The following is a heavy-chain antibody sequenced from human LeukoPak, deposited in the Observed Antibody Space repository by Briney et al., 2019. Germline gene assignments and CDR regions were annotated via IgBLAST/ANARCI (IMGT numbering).Heavy chain of an antibody. CDR2: IIPMFGPA. CDR1: GYTFTGYH. D-gene: IGHD3-22*01. CDR3: ALDLTGIYDSSGSAY. Sequence: ASVKVSCKASGYTFTGYHIHWVRQAPGQGLEWMGGIIPMFGPANYAQKFQGRVTITADESTSAAYMEVRSLTSEDTAVYYCALDLTGIYDSSGSAYWGQGTLVTVSS. V-gene: IGHV1-69*13. J-gene: IGHJ4*02.